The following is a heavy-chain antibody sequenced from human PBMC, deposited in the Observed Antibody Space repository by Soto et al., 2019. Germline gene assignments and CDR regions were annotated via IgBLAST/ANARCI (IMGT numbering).Heavy chain of an antibody. CDR1: GFSFSDYA. D-gene: IGHD6-13*01. CDR2: ISESGGST. Sequence: GGSLRLSCAASGFSFSDYAMSWVRQAPGKGLEWVSVISESGGSTHYADSVRGRFTVSRDNSKNSLSLRMNSLRDEDTAVYFCAKRSPYSSGWYSPIFDYWGQGALVPVS. V-gene: IGHV3-23*01. J-gene: IGHJ4*02. CDR3: AKRSPYSSGWYSPIFDY.